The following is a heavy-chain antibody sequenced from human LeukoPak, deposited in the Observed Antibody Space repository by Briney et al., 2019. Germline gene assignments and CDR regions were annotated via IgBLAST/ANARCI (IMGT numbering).Heavy chain of an antibody. D-gene: IGHD3-10*01. V-gene: IGHV1-8*01. CDR1: GYTFTSYD. J-gene: IGHJ5*02. Sequence: GASVKVSCKASGYTFTSYDINWVRQATGQGLEWMGWMNPNSGNTGYAQKFQGRVTMTRNTSISTAYMELSSLRSEDTAVYYCALNPTYYYGSGPPPPWGQGTLVTVSS. CDR3: ALNPTYYYGSGPPPP. CDR2: MNPNSGNT.